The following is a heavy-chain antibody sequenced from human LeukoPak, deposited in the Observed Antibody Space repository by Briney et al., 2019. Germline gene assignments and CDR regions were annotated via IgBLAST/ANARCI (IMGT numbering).Heavy chain of an antibody. Sequence: GESLKISCKGSGYRFTSYWIGWVRQMPGKGLEWMGIIYPGDSDTRYSPSFQGQVTISADKSISTAYLQWSSLKASDTAKYYCARHGDSSGWSAPLDYWGQGTLVTVSS. CDR3: ARHGDSSGWSAPLDY. V-gene: IGHV5-51*01. CDR1: GYRFTSYW. J-gene: IGHJ4*02. D-gene: IGHD6-19*01. CDR2: IYPGDSDT.